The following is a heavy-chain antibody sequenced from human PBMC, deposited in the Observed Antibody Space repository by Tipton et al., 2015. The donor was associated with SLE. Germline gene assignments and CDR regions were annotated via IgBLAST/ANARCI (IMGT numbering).Heavy chain of an antibody. D-gene: IGHD3-16*01. CDR3: ARHYGGGSLAF. Sequence: TLSLTCAVYDGSFSDYYWSWIRQPPGRGLEWIGEINHSGSTNHNPSLKSRVTISVDTSKNQFSLKLSSVTAADTAIYYCARHYGGGSLAFWGQGTLVTVSS. CDR1: DGSFSDYY. V-gene: IGHV4-34*01. CDR2: INHSGST. J-gene: IGHJ4*02.